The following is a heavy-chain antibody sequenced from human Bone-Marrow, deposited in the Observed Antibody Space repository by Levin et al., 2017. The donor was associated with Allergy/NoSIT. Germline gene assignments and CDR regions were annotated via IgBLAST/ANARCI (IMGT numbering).Heavy chain of an antibody. Sequence: SETLSLTCSVSGGSISSHYWSWVRQIPGKGLEWIGHIYFGGSTNYNPSLKSRVTISLGTSRRFFSLSLSSVTAADTAVYYCTRALRETCRGVPCYSFDYWGQGALVTVSS. CDR1: GGSISSHY. V-gene: IGHV4-59*11. CDR2: IYFGGST. J-gene: IGHJ4*02. CDR3: TRALRETCRGVPCYSFDY. D-gene: IGHD2-15*01.